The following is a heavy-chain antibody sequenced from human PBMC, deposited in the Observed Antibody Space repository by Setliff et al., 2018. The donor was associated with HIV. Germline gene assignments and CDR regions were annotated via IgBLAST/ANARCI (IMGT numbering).Heavy chain of an antibody. V-gene: IGHV4-4*08. J-gene: IGHJ6*03. CDR2: IYTSGST. CDR1: GGSISDYY. D-gene: IGHD2-21*01. Sequence: PSETLSLTCSVSGGSISDYYWTWIRQPPGKGLEWIGHIYTSGSTNYNPSLKSRVAMSVDTSKNQFSLSLASPTAADTAVYYCARGILFFYYMDIWGRGTTVTVSS. CDR3: ARGILFFYYMDI.